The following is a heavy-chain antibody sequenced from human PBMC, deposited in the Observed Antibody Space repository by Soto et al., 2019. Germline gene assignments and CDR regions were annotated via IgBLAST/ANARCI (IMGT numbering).Heavy chain of an antibody. J-gene: IGHJ4*02. CDR1: GFTFSDYA. CDR3: ASENNWSYDY. D-gene: IGHD1-7*01. Sequence: GGPLRLSCAASGFTFSDYAMHWVRQAPGKGLEYVSAINSNGGSTYYANSVKGRFTISRDNSKNTLYFQMGSLRPEDMAVYYCASENNWSYDYWGRGTLVTVSS. V-gene: IGHV3-64*01. CDR2: INSNGGST.